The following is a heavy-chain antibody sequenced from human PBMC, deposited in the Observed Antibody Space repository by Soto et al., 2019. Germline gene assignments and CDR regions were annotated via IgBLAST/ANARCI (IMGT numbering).Heavy chain of an antibody. J-gene: IGHJ4*02. CDR2: ISWNSGSI. CDR3: AKGSGSGNASSGDY. V-gene: IGHV3-9*01. Sequence: EVQLVESGGGLVQPGRSLRLSCAASGFTFDDYAMHWVRQAPGKGLEWVSGISWNSGSIGYADSVKGRFTISRDNAKNSLYLQMNSLRAEDTALYYCAKGSGSGNASSGDYWGQGTLVTVSS. CDR1: GFTFDDYA. D-gene: IGHD3-10*01.